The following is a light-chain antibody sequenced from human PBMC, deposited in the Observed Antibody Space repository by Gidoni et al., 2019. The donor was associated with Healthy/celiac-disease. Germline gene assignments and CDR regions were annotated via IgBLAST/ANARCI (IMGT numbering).Light chain of an antibody. V-gene: IGKV1-39*01. CDR3: QQSYSTPPFT. Sequence: DIQITPSPSSLSASVGDRVTITCRASQSISSYLNWYQQKPGKAPKLLIYAASSLQSGVPSRFSGSGSGTDFTLTISSLQPADFATYYCQQSYSTPPFTFGPGTKVDIK. CDR1: QSISSY. CDR2: AAS. J-gene: IGKJ3*01.